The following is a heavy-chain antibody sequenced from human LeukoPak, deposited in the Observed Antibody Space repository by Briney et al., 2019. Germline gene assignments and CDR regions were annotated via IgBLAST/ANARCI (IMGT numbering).Heavy chain of an antibody. CDR1: GYTFTGYY. CDR3: AXHESLNPYCSSTSCYDX. CDR2: INPNSGGT. V-gene: IGHV1-2*06. J-gene: IGHJ4*02. D-gene: IGHD2-2*01. Sequence: GASVKVSCKASGYTFTGYYMHWVRQAPGQGLEWMGRINPNSGGTNYAQKFQGRVTMTRDTSISTAYMELSRLRSDDTAVYYCAXHESLNPYCSSTSCYDXXGQGTLXXVS.